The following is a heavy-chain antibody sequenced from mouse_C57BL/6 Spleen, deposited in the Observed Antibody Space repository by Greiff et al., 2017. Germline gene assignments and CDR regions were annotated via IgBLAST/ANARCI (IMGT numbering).Heavy chain of an antibody. CDR1: GYTFTSYW. Sequence: QVQLQQPGAELVKPGASVKLSCKASGYTFTSYWMHWVKQRPGQGLEWIGMIHPNSGSTNYNEKFKSKATLTVDKSSSTAYMQLSSLTSEDSAVYYCARSGDFYYGNNKQYYYAMDYWGQGTSVTVSS. D-gene: IGHD2-1*01. CDR2: IHPNSGST. J-gene: IGHJ4*01. V-gene: IGHV1-64*01. CDR3: ARSGDFYYGNNKQYYYAMDY.